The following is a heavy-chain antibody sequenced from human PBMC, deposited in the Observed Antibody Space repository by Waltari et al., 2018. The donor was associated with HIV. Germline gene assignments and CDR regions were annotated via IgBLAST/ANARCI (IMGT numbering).Heavy chain of an antibody. V-gene: IGHV1-69*04. D-gene: IGHD2-2*01. Sequence: QVQLVQSGAEVKKPGSSVKVSCKASGGTFSSYAISWVRPAPGQGLEWMGRIIPILGIANYAQKFQGRVTITADKSTSTAYMELSSLRSEDTAVYYCARGEIVVVPAAMRTNYYYYGMDVWGQGTTVTVSS. J-gene: IGHJ6*02. CDR3: ARGEIVVVPAAMRTNYYYYGMDV. CDR1: GGTFSSYA. CDR2: IIPILGIA.